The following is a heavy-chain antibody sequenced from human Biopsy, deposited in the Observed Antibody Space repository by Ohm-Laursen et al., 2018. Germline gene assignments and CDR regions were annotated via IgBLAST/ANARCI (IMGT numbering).Heavy chain of an antibody. CDR3: ARSLWPEDY. D-gene: IGHD2-21*01. Sequence: SLRLSCAASGFTFSSYYMSWVRLAPGKGLEWVANINQDGSVKNYVDSVKGRLTISRDNAENSVYLQMSSLRSEDTAVYYCARSLWPEDYWGQGTLVTVSS. J-gene: IGHJ4*02. V-gene: IGHV3-7*01. CDR2: INQDGSVK. CDR1: GFTFSSYY.